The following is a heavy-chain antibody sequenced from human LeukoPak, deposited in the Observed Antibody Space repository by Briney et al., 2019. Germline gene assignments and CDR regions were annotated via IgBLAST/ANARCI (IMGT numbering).Heavy chain of an antibody. CDR1: GYTFTSYY. J-gene: IGHJ3*02. Sequence: ASVKVSCKASGYTFTSYYMHWVRQAPGQGLEWMGWINPKSGGTNYAQKFEGWVTMTRDTSMSTVYMELSRLKSDDTAVYYCARDSGWEVVLYASEIWGQGTMVTVSS. V-gene: IGHV1-2*04. CDR2: INPKSGGT. D-gene: IGHD1-26*01. CDR3: ARDSGWEVVLYASEI.